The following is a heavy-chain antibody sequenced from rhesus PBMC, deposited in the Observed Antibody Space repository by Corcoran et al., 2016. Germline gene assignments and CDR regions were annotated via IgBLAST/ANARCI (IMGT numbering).Heavy chain of an antibody. CDR2: INGNSGST. D-gene: IGHD4-23*01. V-gene: IGHV4-80*01. CDR3: ARLKTVTTNSFDY. J-gene: IGHJ4*01. Sequence: QVQLQESGPGLVKPSETLSLTCAVSGGSFSSYWWSWIRQPPGKGLEWIGEINGNSGSTNYNPSLKSRVTISKGASKNQFSLKLSSVTAADTAVYYCARLKTVTTNSFDYWGQGVLVTVSS. CDR1: GGSFSSYW.